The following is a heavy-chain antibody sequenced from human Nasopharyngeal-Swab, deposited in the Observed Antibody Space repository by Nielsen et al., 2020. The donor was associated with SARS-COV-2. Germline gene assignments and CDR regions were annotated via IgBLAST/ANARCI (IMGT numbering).Heavy chain of an antibody. Sequence: GESLKISCATSGFTFKSFPMHWVRQGPDKGLERVAVISYDVDKTFYADSVKGQFTVSRDNAKNTLYLQMVNLRVEDTAVYYCARGASFGAVSGAMDVWGQGTTVTVSS. D-gene: IGHD3-10*01. V-gene: IGHV3-30-3*01. CDR3: ARGASFGAVSGAMDV. CDR1: GFTFKSFP. CDR2: ISYDVDKT. J-gene: IGHJ6*02.